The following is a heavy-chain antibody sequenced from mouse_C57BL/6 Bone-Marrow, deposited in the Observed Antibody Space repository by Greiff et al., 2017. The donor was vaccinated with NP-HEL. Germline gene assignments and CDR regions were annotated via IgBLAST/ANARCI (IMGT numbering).Heavy chain of an antibody. J-gene: IGHJ4*01. CDR1: GYTFTSYW. CDR3: TKYYYGPRGYAMDY. Sequence: EVQLQQSGTVLARPGASVKMSCKTSGYTFTSYWMHWVKQRPGQGLEWIGAIYPGNSDTSYNQKVKGKAKLTAVTSASTAYMELSSLTNEDSAVYYCTKYYYGPRGYAMDYWGQGTSVTVSS. D-gene: IGHD1-1*01. CDR2: IYPGNSDT. V-gene: IGHV1-5*01.